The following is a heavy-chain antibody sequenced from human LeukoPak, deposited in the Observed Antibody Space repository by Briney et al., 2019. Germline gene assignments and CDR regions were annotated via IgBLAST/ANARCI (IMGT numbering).Heavy chain of an antibody. D-gene: IGHD3-3*01. Sequence: PETLSLTCTVSGGSISSYYWSWIRQPPGKGLEWIGYIYYSGSTNYNPSLKSRVTISVDTSKNQFSLKLSSVTAADTAVYYCAREWRLGFDPWGQGTLVTVSS. CDR1: GGSISSYY. CDR3: AREWRLGFDP. V-gene: IGHV4-59*01. CDR2: IYYSGST. J-gene: IGHJ5*02.